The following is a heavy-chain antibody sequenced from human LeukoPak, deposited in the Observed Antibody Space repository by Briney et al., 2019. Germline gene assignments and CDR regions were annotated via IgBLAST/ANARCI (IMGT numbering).Heavy chain of an antibody. CDR1: GFTVSSNY. CDR3: AKPMTTVTTRPTYGGEFDY. V-gene: IGHV3-53*01. CDR2: IYSGGST. Sequence: PGGSLRLSCAVSGFTVSSNYMSWVRQPPGKGLEWVSVIYSGGSTYYADSVKGRFTISRDNSKNTLYLQMNSLRAEDTAVYYCAKPMTTVTTRPTYGGEFDYWGQGTLVTVSS. D-gene: IGHD4-17*01. J-gene: IGHJ4*02.